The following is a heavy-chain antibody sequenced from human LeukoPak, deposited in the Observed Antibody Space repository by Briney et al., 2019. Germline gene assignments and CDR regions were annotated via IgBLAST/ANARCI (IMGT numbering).Heavy chain of an antibody. CDR1: GFTVSNNY. CDR2: ISSGGST. J-gene: IGHJ4*02. V-gene: IGHV3-53*01. CDR3: ARGAFD. D-gene: IGHD3-3*02. Sequence: GGSLRLSCAASGFTVSNNYMNWVGQAPGKGLEWVSVISSGGSTDYADSVKGRFTISRDNSKNTLHLQMNSLRAEDTAVYYCARGAFDWGQGTLVTVSS.